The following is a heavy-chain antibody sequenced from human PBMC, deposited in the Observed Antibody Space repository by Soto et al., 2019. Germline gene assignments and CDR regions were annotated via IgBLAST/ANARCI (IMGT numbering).Heavy chain of an antibody. J-gene: IGHJ6*02. CDR3: VQDWAGKSCACMVG. CDR1: GFTFSSFA. V-gene: IGHV3-23*01. Sequence: EVQLLESGGGLVQPGGSLRLSCAASGFTFSSFAMTWVRQAPGEGLEWVSCISSSGETTYYSDSVKGPFTISRDISKNTVYLQMTSLRAEDTSVYFCVQDWAGKSCACMVGWGQGTTVTVSS. D-gene: IGHD2-15*01. CDR2: ISSSGETT.